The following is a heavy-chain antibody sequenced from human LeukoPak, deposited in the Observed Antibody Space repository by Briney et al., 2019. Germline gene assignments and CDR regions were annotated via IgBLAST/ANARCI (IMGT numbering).Heavy chain of an antibody. CDR1: GFTFSSYW. V-gene: IGHV3-74*01. CDR2: ISSDGSST. D-gene: IGHD3-10*02. CDR3: AELGITMIGGV. J-gene: IGHJ6*04. Sequence: GGSLRLSCAASGFTFSSYWMHWVRQAPGKGLVWVSRISSDGSSTSYADSVKGRFTISRDNAKNSLYLQMNSLRAEDTAVYYCAELGITMIGGVWGKGTTVTISS.